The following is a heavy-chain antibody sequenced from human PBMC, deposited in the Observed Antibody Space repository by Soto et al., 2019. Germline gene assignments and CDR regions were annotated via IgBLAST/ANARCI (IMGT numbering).Heavy chain of an antibody. Sequence: VGSLRLSCAASGFTFSSYAMHWVRQAPGKGLEWVAVISYDGSNKYYADSVKGRFTISRDNSKNTLYLQMNSLRAEDTAVYYCAKAPEGGYPIYYYYYYMDVWGKGTTVTVSS. D-gene: IGHD3-22*01. CDR2: ISYDGSNK. V-gene: IGHV3-30-3*01. CDR3: AKAPEGGYPIYYYYYYMDV. J-gene: IGHJ6*03. CDR1: GFTFSSYA.